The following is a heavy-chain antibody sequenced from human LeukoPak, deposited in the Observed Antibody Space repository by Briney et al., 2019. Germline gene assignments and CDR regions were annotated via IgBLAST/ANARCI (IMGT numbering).Heavy chain of an antibody. CDR2: IWYDGSNK. D-gene: IGHD6-19*01. CDR1: GFTFSSYG. J-gene: IGHJ1*01. V-gene: IGHV3-33*03. Sequence: GGSLRLSCLSSGFTFSSYGMHWVRQAPGKGLEGVAFIWYDGSNKYYADSVKGRFTISRDNSENTLYLQMNSLRAEDTAVYYCAKGEQWLVLYFQHWGQGTLVTVSS. CDR3: AKGEQWLVLYFQH.